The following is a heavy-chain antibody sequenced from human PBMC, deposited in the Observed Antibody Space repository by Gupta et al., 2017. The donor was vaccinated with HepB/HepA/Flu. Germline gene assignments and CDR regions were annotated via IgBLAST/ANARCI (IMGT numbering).Heavy chain of an antibody. CDR1: GFTFSSYG. J-gene: IGHJ4*02. CDR3: AKAATRGTFYSLSSELELGLCDY. D-gene: IGHD1-7*01. V-gene: IGHV3-30*18. Sequence: QVQLVESGGGVVQPGRSLRLSCAASGFTFSSYGMHWVRQAPGKGLEWVAVISYDGSNKYYADSVKGRFTISRDNSKNTLYLQMNSLRAEDTAVYYCAKAATRGTFYSLSSELELGLCDYWGQGTLVTVSS. CDR2: ISYDGSNK.